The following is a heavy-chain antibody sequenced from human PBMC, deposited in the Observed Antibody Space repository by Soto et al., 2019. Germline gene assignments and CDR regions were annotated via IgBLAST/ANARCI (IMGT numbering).Heavy chain of an antibody. D-gene: IGHD6-13*01. CDR1: GFTFSSFA. CDR3: AKRGHSTSWYWFDP. J-gene: IGHJ5*02. Sequence: GGSLRLSCAASGFTFSSFAMSWVRQPPGKGLEWVSTISNGGGSTYYADSVKGRFTISIDTSKNTLYLHMNSLRAEDTAVYYCAKRGHSTSWYWFDPWGQGTLVTVSS. CDR2: ISNGGGST. V-gene: IGHV3-23*01.